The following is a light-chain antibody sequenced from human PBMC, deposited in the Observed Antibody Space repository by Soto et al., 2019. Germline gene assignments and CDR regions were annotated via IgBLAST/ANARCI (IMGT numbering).Light chain of an antibody. J-gene: IGKJ2*01. V-gene: IGKV1-27*01. CDR1: QGISNY. CDR3: QKYNSAPRT. CDR2: AAS. Sequence: DIQMTQSPSSLSVSVGDRVTITCRASQGISNYLAWFQQKPGKVPELLIYAASTLQSGVPSRFSGSGSGKNFTLTISSLHPEDVATYYSQKYNSAPRTFGQGTKLEI.